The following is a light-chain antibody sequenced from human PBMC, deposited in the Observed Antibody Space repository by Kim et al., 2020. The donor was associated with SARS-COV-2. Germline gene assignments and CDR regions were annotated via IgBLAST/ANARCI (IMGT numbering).Light chain of an antibody. V-gene: IGLV2-14*03. CDR1: IVGVCRKKY. J-gene: IGLJ2*01. CDR2: DGS. CDR3: SSYRSGSTL. Sequence: PGERIAIPCPGTIVGVCRKKYVPWHQQHAGSAPKLIIYDGSKRPPGVSNRFSGARSGDTASLTISGLQAEDEADYYCSSYRSGSTLFGGGTQRTVL.